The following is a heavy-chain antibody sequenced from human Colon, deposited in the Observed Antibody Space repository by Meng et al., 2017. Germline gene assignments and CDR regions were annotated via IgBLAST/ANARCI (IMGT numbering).Heavy chain of an antibody. J-gene: IGHJ5*01. CDR3: ARVVSLVVKGNWFDS. Sequence: APGLLKPSHTLSPTCNVSGDSSTRGGYSGSWIRQPPGKGLEWIGYIDHSGTTYDNPSLKTRLTMSVDTSKNQFSLKLTSVTAADTAVYYCARVVSLVVKGNWFDSWGQGTLVTVSS. D-gene: IGHD2-15*01. V-gene: IGHV4-31*03. CDR1: GDSSTRGGYS. CDR2: IDHSGTT.